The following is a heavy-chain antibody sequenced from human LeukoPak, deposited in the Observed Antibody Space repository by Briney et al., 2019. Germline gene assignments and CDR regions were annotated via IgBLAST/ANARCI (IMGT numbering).Heavy chain of an antibody. CDR2: IYYSGST. CDR3: ARASPDSSGYYDKTHNDAFDI. Sequence: IPSETLSLTCTVSGGSISSYYWSWIRQPPGKGLEWIGYIYYSGSTNYNPSLKSRVTISVDTSKNQFSLKLSSVTAADTAVYYRARASPDSSGYYDKTHNDAFDIWGQGTMVTVSS. D-gene: IGHD3-22*01. V-gene: IGHV4-59*01. J-gene: IGHJ3*02. CDR1: GGSISSYY.